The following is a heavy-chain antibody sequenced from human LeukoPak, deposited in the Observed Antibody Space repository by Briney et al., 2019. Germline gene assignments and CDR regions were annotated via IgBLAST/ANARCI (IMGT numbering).Heavy chain of an antibody. CDR3: ASGGAGGRASDI. CDR1: GDSFSSNSAA. V-gene: IGHV6-1*01. D-gene: IGHD3-16*01. Sequence: SQTLSLTCAISGDSFSSNSAAWNWIRQSPSRGLEWLGRTYYRSKWYNDYAVSVKSRLTINPDTSKNQFSLQLNSVTPGDTAVYYCASGGAGGRASDIWGQGTMVTVSS. J-gene: IGHJ3*02. CDR2: TYYRSKWYN.